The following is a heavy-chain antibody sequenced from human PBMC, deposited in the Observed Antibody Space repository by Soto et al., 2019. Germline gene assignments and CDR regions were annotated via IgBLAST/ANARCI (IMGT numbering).Heavy chain of an antibody. J-gene: IGHJ6*04. CDR2: INHSGST. CDR1: GGSFSGYY. CDR3: SRGEGILYKTYYYSGLDV. V-gene: IGHV4-34*01. Sequence: SETLSLTCAVYGGSFSGYYWSWIRQPPGKGLEWIGEINHSGSTNYNPSLKSRVTISVDTSKNHLSLKLSSVTAADTAVYYFSRGEGILYKTYYYSGLDVGGKGTTVPVSS. D-gene: IGHD2-8*01.